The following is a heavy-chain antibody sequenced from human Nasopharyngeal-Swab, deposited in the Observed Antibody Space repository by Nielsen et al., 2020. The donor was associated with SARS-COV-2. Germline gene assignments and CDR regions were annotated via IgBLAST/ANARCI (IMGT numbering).Heavy chain of an antibody. CDR3: VRSSSWYYFDY. Sequence: PGKGLEWIGNIYYNGNTYRNPSLKSRLTISVDKSKNQFSLQLSSVTAADTAVYYCVRSSSWYYFDYWAQGTQVTVSS. CDR2: IYYNGNT. D-gene: IGHD6-13*01. V-gene: IGHV4-39*01. J-gene: IGHJ4*02.